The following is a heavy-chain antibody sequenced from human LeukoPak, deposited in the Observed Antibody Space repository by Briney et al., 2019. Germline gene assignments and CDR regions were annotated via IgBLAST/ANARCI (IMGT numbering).Heavy chain of an antibody. Sequence: ASVKVSCKVSGCTLTELSMHWVRQAPGKGLEWMGGFDPEDGETIYAQKFQGRVTMTEDTSTDTAYMELSSLRSEDTAVYYCATVDILTGYATHDYWGQGTLVTVSS. CDR3: ATVDILTGYATHDY. V-gene: IGHV1-24*01. D-gene: IGHD3-9*01. J-gene: IGHJ4*02. CDR1: GCTLTELS. CDR2: FDPEDGET.